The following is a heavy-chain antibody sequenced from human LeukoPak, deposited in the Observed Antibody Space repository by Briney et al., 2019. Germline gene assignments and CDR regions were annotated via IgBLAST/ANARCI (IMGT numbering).Heavy chain of an antibody. CDR3: ARVPSSGYYQYYFDY. D-gene: IGHD3-22*01. CDR1: GGSISSYY. J-gene: IGHJ4*02. CDR2: IYYSGST. Sequence: PSETLSLTCTVSGGSISSYYWSWIRQPPGKGLEWIGYIYYSGSTNYNPSLKSRVTISVDTSKNQFSLKLSSVTAADTAVYYCARVPSSGYYQYYFDYWGQGTLVTVSS. V-gene: IGHV4-59*01.